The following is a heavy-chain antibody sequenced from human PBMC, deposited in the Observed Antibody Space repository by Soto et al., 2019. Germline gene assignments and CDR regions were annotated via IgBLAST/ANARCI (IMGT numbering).Heavy chain of an antibody. CDR3: ARDGSVAVVAHHFYYTMDV. CDR1: GGTLNNHA. Sequence: QVQLVQSGAEVKKSGSSVKVSCKASGGTLNNHAISWVRQAPGQGLEWVGGIIPMFGSTNYAQKFQDRVTITADASTTKAYTELSSLGSEDTAIYYCARDGSVAVVAHHFYYTMDVWGQGTSVTVSS. V-gene: IGHV1-69*12. CDR2: IIPMFGST. D-gene: IGHD2-15*01. J-gene: IGHJ6*02.